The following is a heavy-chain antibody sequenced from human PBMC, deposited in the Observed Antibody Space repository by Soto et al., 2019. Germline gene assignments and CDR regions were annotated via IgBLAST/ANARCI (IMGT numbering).Heavy chain of an antibody. V-gene: IGHV1-18*01. CDR1: GYAFTTYG. CDR2: ISAYNGNT. J-gene: IGHJ4*02. D-gene: IGHD3-3*01. CDR3: ARVIFGVDYFDY. Sequence: QVQLVQSGAEEKKPGASVKVSCKASGYAFTTYGISWVRQAPGQGLEWMGWISAYNGNTNYAQKLQDRVTMTTDTSTSTAYMELRSLRSDDTAVYYCARVIFGVDYFDYWGQGTLVTVSS.